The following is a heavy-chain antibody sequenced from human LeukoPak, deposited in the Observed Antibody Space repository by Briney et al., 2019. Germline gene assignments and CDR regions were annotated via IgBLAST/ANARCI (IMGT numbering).Heavy chain of an antibody. CDR1: GGSLTKYY. CDR3: ARSPPTYYYDSSGYYYTYYFDY. D-gene: IGHD3-22*01. V-gene: IGHV4-59*01. CDR2: VFYSGTT. Sequence: SETLSLTCTVSGGSLTKYYWSWIRQPPGKGLEWIGFVFYSGTTHYNPSLKSRVTLSVDTSKNQFSLTLTSVTAADTAVYYCARSPPTYYYDSSGYYYTYYFDYWGRGTLVTVSS. J-gene: IGHJ4*02.